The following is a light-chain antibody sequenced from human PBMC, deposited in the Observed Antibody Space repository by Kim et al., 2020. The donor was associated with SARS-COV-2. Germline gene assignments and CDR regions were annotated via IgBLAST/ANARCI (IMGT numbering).Light chain of an antibody. J-gene: IGLJ2*01. Sequence: SSELTQDPAVSVALGQTVRITCQGDNLRNYYATWYQHKPVQAPVLAIYGRNSRPSGIPDRFSGSTSGNTASLTITGAEAEDEAEYYCNSRDNNGKVIFGGGTQLTVL. CDR3: NSRDNNGKVI. CDR1: NLRNYY. CDR2: GRN. V-gene: IGLV3-19*01.